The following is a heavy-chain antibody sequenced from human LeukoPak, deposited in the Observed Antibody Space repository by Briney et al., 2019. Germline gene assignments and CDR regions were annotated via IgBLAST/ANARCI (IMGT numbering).Heavy chain of an antibody. CDR3: ARDSPVLRYFDWLFTSTNFDY. Sequence: ASVKVSCEASGYTFTSYGISWVRQAPGQGLEWMGWISAYNGNTNYAQKLQGRVTMTTDTSTSTAYMELRSLRSDDTAVYYCARDSPVLRYFDWLFTSTNFDYWGQGTLVTVSS. CDR1: GYTFTSYG. CDR2: ISAYNGNT. J-gene: IGHJ4*02. V-gene: IGHV1-18*01. D-gene: IGHD3-9*01.